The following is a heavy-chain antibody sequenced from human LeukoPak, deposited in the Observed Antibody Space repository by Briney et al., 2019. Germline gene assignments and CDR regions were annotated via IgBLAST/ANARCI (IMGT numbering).Heavy chain of an antibody. V-gene: IGHV3-23*01. D-gene: IGHD2-15*01. Sequence: GGSLRLSCAASGFTFSSYAMSWVRQAPGKGLEWVSAISGSGGSTYHADSVKGRFTISRDNSKNTLYLQMNSLRAEDTAVYYCTKGGGVHSHSDWGQGTLVTVSS. CDR2: ISGSGGST. J-gene: IGHJ4*02. CDR1: GFTFSSYA. CDR3: TKGGGVHSHSD.